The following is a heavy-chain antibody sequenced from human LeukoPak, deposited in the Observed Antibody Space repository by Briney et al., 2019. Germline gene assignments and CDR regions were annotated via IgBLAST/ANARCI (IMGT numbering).Heavy chain of an antibody. Sequence: PSETLSLTCTVSGYSISSDYYWGWIRQPPGKGLEWIGSIYHSGSTYYNPSLKSRVTISVDTSKNQFSLKLSSVTAADTAVYYCAHPVNDAFDIWGQGTMVTVSS. CDR2: IYHSGST. CDR3: AHPVNDAFDI. CDR1: GYSISSDYY. V-gene: IGHV4-38-2*02. D-gene: IGHD4-11*01. J-gene: IGHJ3*02.